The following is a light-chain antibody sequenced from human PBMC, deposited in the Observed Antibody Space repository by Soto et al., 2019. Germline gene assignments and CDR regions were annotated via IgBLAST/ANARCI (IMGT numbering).Light chain of an antibody. J-gene: IGKJ4*01. V-gene: IGKV3-20*01. CDR2: GAS. CDR1: QSVSSSY. CDR3: QQYRRSPLFLT. Sequence: EIVLTQSPGTLSLSPGERATLSCRASQSVSSSYVAWYQQKPGQAPRLLIYGASTRARGIADRFSGSGSGTDFTLTISRLEPEDYAVYYCQQYRRSPLFLTFGGGTEVEIK.